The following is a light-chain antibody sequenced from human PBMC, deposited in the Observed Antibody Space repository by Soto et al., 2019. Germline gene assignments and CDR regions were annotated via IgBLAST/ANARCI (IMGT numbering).Light chain of an antibody. CDR3: QQYNNWPPLT. CDR2: GAS. Sequence: EIVMTQSPATLSVSPGERATLSCRASQNIISYLIWYQQKPGQAPRLLIYGASTRATGIPARFSGSGSGTEFTLTISSLQSEDFAVYYCQQYNNWPPLTFGGGTKVDIK. J-gene: IGKJ4*01. V-gene: IGKV3-15*01. CDR1: QNIISY.